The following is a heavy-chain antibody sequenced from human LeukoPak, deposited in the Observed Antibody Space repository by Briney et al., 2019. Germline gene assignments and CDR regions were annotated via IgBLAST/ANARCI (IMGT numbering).Heavy chain of an antibody. CDR3: ARERSRAGHFDY. V-gene: IGHV4-31*03. CDR2: IYYSGST. Sequence: TLSLTCSVSGGSISSGGYYWSWIRQHPGKGLEWIGYIYYSGSTYYNPSLKSRVTISVDTSKNQFSLKLSSVTAADTAVYYCARERSRAGHFDYWGQGTLVTVSS. D-gene: IGHD6-13*01. J-gene: IGHJ4*02. CDR1: GGSISSGGYY.